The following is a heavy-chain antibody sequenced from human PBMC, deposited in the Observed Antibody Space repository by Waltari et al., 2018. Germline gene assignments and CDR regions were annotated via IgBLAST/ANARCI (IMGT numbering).Heavy chain of an antibody. V-gene: IGHV1-8*03. CDR2: MNPNSGNT. CDR3: ARRRRWGSNWFDP. D-gene: IGHD3-16*01. CDR1: EYTFTSYD. Sequence: QVQLVQSGSEVNKPGASVKVSCKASEYTFTSYDINWLRQDPVQGLEWMGWMNPNSGNTGYAKKFQGRVTITRNTSISTAYMELSSLRSEDTAVYYCARRRRWGSNWFDPWGQGTLVTVSS. J-gene: IGHJ5*02.